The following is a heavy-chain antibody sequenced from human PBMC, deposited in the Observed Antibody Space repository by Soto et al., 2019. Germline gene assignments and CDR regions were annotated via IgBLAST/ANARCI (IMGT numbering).Heavy chain of an antibody. D-gene: IGHD3-22*01. CDR3: GRTDTSGLFDY. J-gene: IGHJ4*02. CDR2: IGAYNGDT. Sequence: ASVKVSCKPSGYTFISYGISWVRQAPGQGLEWMGWIGAYNGDTNYAQKLQGRVTMTTDTSTSTAYMELRSLRSDDTAVYYCGRTDTSGLFDYWAQRSLVTVSS. V-gene: IGHV1-18*01. CDR1: GYTFISYG.